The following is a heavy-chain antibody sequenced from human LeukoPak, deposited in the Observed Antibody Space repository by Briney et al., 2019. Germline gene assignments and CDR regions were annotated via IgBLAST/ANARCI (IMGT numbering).Heavy chain of an antibody. Sequence: PGGSLRLSCTTSGFTFNIYGMHGVRPTPGKGLEWVAFIRYDGSNKYYADSVRGRFTISRDNSKNTLYLQMNSLRPEDMGFYYCAKRSADYVTLPGVRRDSYLDYWGQGTLVTVSS. CDR2: IRYDGSNK. D-gene: IGHD3-10*02. CDR1: GFTFNIYG. V-gene: IGHV3-30*02. CDR3: AKRSADYVTLPGVRRDSYLDY. J-gene: IGHJ4*02.